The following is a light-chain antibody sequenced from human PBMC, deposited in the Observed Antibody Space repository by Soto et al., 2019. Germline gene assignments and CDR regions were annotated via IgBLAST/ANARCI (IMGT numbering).Light chain of an antibody. Sequence: QSVLAQPASVSGSPGQSITIPCTGTTSDIGAYNYVSWYQQHPDKAPKLMIYDVTYRPSGVSSRFSRSKSGNTASLTIPGLHAEDEAHYFCSSYTSTNTVVFGGGTQLTVL. CDR2: DVT. CDR3: SSYTSTNTVV. CDR1: TSDIGAYNY. J-gene: IGLJ2*01. V-gene: IGLV2-14*03.